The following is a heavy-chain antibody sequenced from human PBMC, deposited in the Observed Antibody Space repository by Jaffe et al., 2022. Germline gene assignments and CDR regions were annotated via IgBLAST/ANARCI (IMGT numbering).Heavy chain of an antibody. D-gene: IGHD5-12*01. CDR2: INTGNGNT. Sequence: QVQLVQSGAEVKRPGASVKVSCKSSGYTFTRYTMHWVRQAPGQRLEWMGWINTGNGNTKYSQRFQGRVTITRDTSATTAYMELSSLRSEDTAVYYCAKDVDIVTTIPSYYSDSWGQGTLVTVSS. CDR3: AKDVDIVTTIPSYYSDS. CDR1: GYTFTRYT. J-gene: IGHJ4*02. V-gene: IGHV1-3*04.